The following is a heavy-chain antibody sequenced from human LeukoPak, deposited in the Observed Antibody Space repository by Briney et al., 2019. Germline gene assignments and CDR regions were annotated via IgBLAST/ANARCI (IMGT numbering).Heavy chain of an antibody. J-gene: IGHJ4*02. CDR2: IIPIFGTA. V-gene: IGHV1-69*05. CDR3: ARSHNWNYPAQY. Sequence: ASVKVSCKASGGTFSSYAISWVRQAPGQGLEWMGGIIPIFGTANYAQKFQGRVTITTDESTSTAYMELSSLRSEDTAVYYCARSHNWNYPAQYWGQGTLVIVSS. D-gene: IGHD1-7*01. CDR1: GGTFSSYA.